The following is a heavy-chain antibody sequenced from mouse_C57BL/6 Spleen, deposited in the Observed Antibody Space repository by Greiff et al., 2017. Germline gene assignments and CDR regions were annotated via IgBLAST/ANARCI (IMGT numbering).Heavy chain of an antibody. V-gene: IGHV1-62-2*01. CDR2: FYPGIGSI. CDR1: GYTFTEYT. D-gene: IGHD2-3*01. J-gene: IGHJ4*01. Sequence: QVQLQQSGAELVKPGASVKLSCKASGYTFTEYTIHWVKQRPGQGLEWIGWFYPGIGSIKYNEKFKDKATLTADKSSSTVYMALSSLTSEDSAVYYCARHDGYDGYPLCYALDYWGQGTSVTVSS. CDR3: ARHDGYDGYPLCYALDY.